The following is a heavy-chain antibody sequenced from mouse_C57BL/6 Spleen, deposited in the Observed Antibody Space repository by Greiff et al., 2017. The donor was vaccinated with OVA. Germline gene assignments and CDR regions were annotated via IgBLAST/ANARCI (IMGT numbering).Heavy chain of an antibody. V-gene: IGHV10-1*01. CDR2: IRSKSNNYAT. D-gene: IGHD4-1*01. Sequence: GGGLVQPKGSLKLSCAASGFSFNTYAMNWVRQAPGKGLEWVARIRSKSNNYATYYADSVKDRFTISRDDSESMLYLQMNNLKTEDTAMYYCVSSGTLGAYWGQGTLVTVSA. CDR1: GFSFNTYA. CDR3: VSSGTLGAY. J-gene: IGHJ3*01.